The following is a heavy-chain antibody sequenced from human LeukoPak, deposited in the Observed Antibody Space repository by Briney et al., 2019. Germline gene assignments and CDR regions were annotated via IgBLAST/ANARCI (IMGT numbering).Heavy chain of an antibody. CDR2: INHSGST. J-gene: IGHJ5*02. CDR3: ARGTLGYCSSTSCRWSWFDP. CDR1: GGSFSNYY. V-gene: IGHV4-34*09. D-gene: IGHD2-2*01. Sequence: PSETLSLTCAVYGGSFSNYYWSWIRQPPGKGLEWIGEINHSGSTYYNPSLKSRVTISVDTSKNQFSLKLSSVTAADTAVYYCARGTLGYCSSTSCRWSWFDPWGQGTLVTVSS.